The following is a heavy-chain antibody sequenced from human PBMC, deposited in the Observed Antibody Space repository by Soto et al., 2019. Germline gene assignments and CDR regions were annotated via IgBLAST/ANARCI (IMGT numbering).Heavy chain of an antibody. V-gene: IGHV3-74*01. J-gene: IGHJ4*02. CDR1: GFTFSSYW. D-gene: IGHD4-17*01. Sequence: EVQLVESGENLVQPGRSLRLSCAASGFTFSSYWIHWVRQAPGKGLVWVSRIKGDEITTNYADSVKGRFTISRDNAKNTVFLQMHSLRAEDTALYYCARGLYGAYGQDFWGQGILVTVSS. CDR2: IKGDEITT. CDR3: ARGLYGAYGQDF.